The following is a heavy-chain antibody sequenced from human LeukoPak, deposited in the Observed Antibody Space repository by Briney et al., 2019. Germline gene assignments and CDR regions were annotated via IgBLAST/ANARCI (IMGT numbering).Heavy chain of an antibody. J-gene: IGHJ5*02. V-gene: IGHV4-61*02. CDR2: IDNSGSI. CDR1: GGSMSSGNFY. CDR3: ARGDWFDP. Sequence: PSQTLSLTCTVSGGSMSSGNFYWSWIRHPAGKGLEWIGRIDNSGSINYNPSLRSRVTISLDTSKNQFSLNLTSVTAADTAVYYCARGDWFDPWGQGTLVAVSS.